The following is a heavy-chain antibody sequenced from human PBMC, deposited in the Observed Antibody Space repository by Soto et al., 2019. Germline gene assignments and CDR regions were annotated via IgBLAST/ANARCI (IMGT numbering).Heavy chain of an antibody. CDR1: GGSIRSGGYS. V-gene: IGHV4-31*03. Sequence: SETQSHTCTVSGGSIRSGGYSWSWIRQHPGKGQEWIGYIYYSGSTYYNPSLKMRLTISVHTSKNQCSLKLSSVTASDTAVYYCALARAVIVVGDNRLDPWRQGTLFTVSS. CDR2: IYYSGST. CDR3: ALARAVIVVGDNRLDP. D-gene: IGHD3-22*01. J-gene: IGHJ5*02.